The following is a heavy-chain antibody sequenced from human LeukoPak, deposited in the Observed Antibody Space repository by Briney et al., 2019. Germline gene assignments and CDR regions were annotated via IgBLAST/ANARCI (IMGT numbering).Heavy chain of an antibody. CDR1: GFTFSSYG. CDR3: ARGNQLRRDYYYCGMDV. CDR2: IWYDGSNK. Sequence: GRSLRLSCAASGFTFSSYGMHWVRQAPGKGLEWVAVIWYDGSNKYYADSVKGRFTISRDNSKNTLYLQMNSLRAEDTAVYYCARGNQLRRDYYYCGMDVWGKGTTVTVSS. D-gene: IGHD2-2*01. J-gene: IGHJ6*04. V-gene: IGHV3-33*01.